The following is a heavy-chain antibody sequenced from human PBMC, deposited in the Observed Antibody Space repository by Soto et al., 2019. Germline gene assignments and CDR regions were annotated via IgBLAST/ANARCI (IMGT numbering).Heavy chain of an antibody. CDR1: GGTFSSYA. D-gene: IGHD6-19*01. CDR2: IIPIFGTA. CDR3: ARRQQWPEAFDI. J-gene: IGHJ3*02. Sequence: QVQLVQSGAEVKKPGSSVKVSCKASGGTFSSYAISWVRQAPGQGLEWMGGIIPIFGTANYAQKIQGRATITADEYRRTPYMELSSLRSEDTAGYYCARRQQWPEAFDIWGQGTMVTVSS. V-gene: IGHV1-69*12.